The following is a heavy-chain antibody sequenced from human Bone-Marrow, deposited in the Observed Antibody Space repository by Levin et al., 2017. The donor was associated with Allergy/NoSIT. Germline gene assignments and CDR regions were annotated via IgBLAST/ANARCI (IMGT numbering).Heavy chain of an antibody. CDR2: IKQDGSEK. Sequence: GGSLRLSCAASGFTFSSYWMSWVRQAPGKGLEWVANIKQDGSEKYYVDSVKGRFTISRDNAKNSLYLQMNSLRAEDTAVYYCARVQQPHSSGWYADYWGQGTLVTVSS. V-gene: IGHV3-7*01. D-gene: IGHD6-19*01. CDR3: ARVQQPHSSGWYADY. J-gene: IGHJ4*02. CDR1: GFTFSSYW.